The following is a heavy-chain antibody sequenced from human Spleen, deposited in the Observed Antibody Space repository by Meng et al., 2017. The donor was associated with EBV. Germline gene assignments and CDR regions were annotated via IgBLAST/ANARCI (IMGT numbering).Heavy chain of an antibody. CDR1: GESFSVYY. CDR3: ARGPEIVVVIFPTNWFDP. D-gene: IGHD2-21*01. Sequence: WVAGLLKPSEPLSRTCGVYGESFSVYYWSWIRQSPGKGLEWIGEINHSGDTRYNPSLESRVTISVATSKNQVSLKLKSVTAADTAMYYCARGPEIVVVIFPTNWFDPWGQGTLVTVSS. V-gene: IGHV4-34*01. CDR2: INHSGDT. J-gene: IGHJ5*02.